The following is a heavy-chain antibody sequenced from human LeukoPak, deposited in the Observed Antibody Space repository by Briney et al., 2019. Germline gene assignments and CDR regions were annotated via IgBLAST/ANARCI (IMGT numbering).Heavy chain of an antibody. V-gene: IGHV4-59*02. D-gene: IGHD6-13*01. CDR2: IYYSGST. CDR3: ARDPVGAAAGTVDY. Sequence: SETLSLTCTVSGGSVSSYYWSWIRQPPGKGLEWIGYIYYSGSTNYNPSLKSRVTISVDTSKNQFSLKLSSVTAADTAVYYCARDPVGAAAGTVDYWGQGTLVTVSS. CDR1: GGSVSSYY. J-gene: IGHJ4*02.